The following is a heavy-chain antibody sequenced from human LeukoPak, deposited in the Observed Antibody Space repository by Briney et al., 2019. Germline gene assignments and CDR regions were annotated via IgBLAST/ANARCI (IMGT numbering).Heavy chain of an antibody. CDR3: TKRTGRDSRDY. CDR1: GFTFSSHS. Sequence: GGSLRLSCAASGFTFSSHSMNWVRQAPGKGLEWVSYISSSSTIYYADSVKGRFTISRDNVKNSLYLQMNSLRAEDTAVYYCTKRTGRDSRDYWGQGTLVTVSS. J-gene: IGHJ4*02. CDR2: ISSSSTI. V-gene: IGHV3-48*01. D-gene: IGHD3-22*01.